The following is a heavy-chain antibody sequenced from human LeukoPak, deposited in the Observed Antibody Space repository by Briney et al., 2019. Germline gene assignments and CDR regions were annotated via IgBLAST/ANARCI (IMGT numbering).Heavy chain of an antibody. CDR2: ISYDGSNK. CDR1: GFTFSSYE. V-gene: IGHV3-30*04. Sequence: GGSLRLSCAVSGFTFSSYEMNWVRQAPGKGLEWVAVISYDGSNKYYADSVKGRFTISRDNSRNTLYLQMNSLRAEDTAVYYCARDVDTAMVFYFDYWGQGTLVTVSS. CDR3: ARDVDTAMVFYFDY. J-gene: IGHJ4*02. D-gene: IGHD5-18*01.